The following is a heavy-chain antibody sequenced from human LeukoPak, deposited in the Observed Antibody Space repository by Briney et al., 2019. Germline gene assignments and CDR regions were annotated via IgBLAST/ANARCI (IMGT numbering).Heavy chain of an antibody. V-gene: IGHV3-23*01. CDR1: RFTFSSYA. CDR2: ISGSGGST. Sequence: DPGRSLRLSCAASRFTFSSYAMSWVRQAPGKGLEWVSAISGSGGSTYYADSVKGRFTISRDNSKNTLYLQMNSLRAEDTAVYYCAKDPSFSGGDLGRAFDIWGQGTMVTVSS. D-gene: IGHD2-21*02. J-gene: IGHJ3*02. CDR3: AKDPSFSGGDLGRAFDI.